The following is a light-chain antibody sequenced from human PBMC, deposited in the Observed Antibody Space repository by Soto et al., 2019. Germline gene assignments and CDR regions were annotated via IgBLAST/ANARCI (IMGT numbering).Light chain of an antibody. J-gene: IGKJ1*01. V-gene: IGKV3-15*01. CDR1: ESVSSN. CDR3: QQHSKWPRT. Sequence: EIVMTQSPATLSVSPGEGSTLSCRASESVSSNLAWYQQKPGQAPRLLFYGASTRATDIPARFSGTGSGTEFTLTISSLQSEDFAVYYCQQHSKWPRTFGQGTKVDI. CDR2: GAS.